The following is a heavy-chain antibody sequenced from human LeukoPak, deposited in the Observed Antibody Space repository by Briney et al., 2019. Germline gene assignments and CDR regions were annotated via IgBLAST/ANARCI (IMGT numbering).Heavy chain of an antibody. D-gene: IGHD3-22*01. CDR3: ARQQYYDSSGYYNWFDP. CDR2: IYYSGST. CDR1: GGSISSGGYY. J-gene: IGHJ5*02. V-gene: IGHV4-31*03. Sequence: SETLSLTCTVSGGSISSGGYYWSWIRQHPGKGLEWIGYIYYSGSTYYNPSLKSRVTISVDTSKNQFSLKLSSVTAADTAAYYCARQQYYDSSGYYNWFDPWGQGTLVTVSS.